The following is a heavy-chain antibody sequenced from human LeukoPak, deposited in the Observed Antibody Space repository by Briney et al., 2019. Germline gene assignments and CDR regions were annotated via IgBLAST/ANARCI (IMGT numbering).Heavy chain of an antibody. CDR2: INHSGST. CDR1: GGSFSGYY. Sequence: SETLSLTCAVYGGSFSGYYWSWIRQPPGKGLEWIGEINHSGSTNYNPSLKSRVTISVDTSKNQFSLKLSSVTAADTAVYYCASFITYYYDSSGYSHAFDIWGQGTMVTVSS. CDR3: ASFITYYYDSSGYSHAFDI. J-gene: IGHJ3*02. V-gene: IGHV4-34*01. D-gene: IGHD3-22*01.